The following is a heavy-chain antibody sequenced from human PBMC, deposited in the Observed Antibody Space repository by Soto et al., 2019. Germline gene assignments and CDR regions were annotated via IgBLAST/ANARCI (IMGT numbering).Heavy chain of an antibody. D-gene: IGHD3-22*01. CDR3: ARGDGDYYDGNGYLGRH. Sequence: EVQLVESGGGLVQPGGSLRLSCAASGFTFSSYWMHWVRQAPGKGLVWVSRIKSDGSGTYYADSVKGRLTISRDNAKNTRYLKMNSLRAEDTAVYYCARGDGDYYDGNGYLGRHWGQGTLVTVSS. CDR2: IKSDGSGT. V-gene: IGHV3-74*01. J-gene: IGHJ4*02. CDR1: GFTFSSYW.